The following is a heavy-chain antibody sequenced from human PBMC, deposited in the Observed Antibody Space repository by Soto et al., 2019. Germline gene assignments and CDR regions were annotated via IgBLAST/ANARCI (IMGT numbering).Heavy chain of an antibody. D-gene: IGHD3-22*01. CDR1: GFTFSNYA. CDR3: AQGIFGYSYDSSGFDY. Sequence: QVQLVESGGGVVQPGRSLRLSCAASGFTFSNYAMHWVRQAPGKGLEWVAAISNDGSNKYYVDSVKGRFTISRDNSKSMLYLQMNSLRPEDTAVYYCAQGIFGYSYDSSGFDYWGQGTLVTVSS. V-gene: IGHV3-30*18. J-gene: IGHJ4*02. CDR2: ISNDGSNK.